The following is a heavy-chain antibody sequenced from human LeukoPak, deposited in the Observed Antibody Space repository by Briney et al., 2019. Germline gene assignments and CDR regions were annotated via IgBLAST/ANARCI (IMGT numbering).Heavy chain of an antibody. CDR3: ARGESYYDSNIPI. D-gene: IGHD3-22*01. CDR2: SMPSFGTA. CDR1: AGTFSFYA. Sequence: SVNLSFTSAAGTFSFYAISWMRQAPGQGLERMGGSMPSFGTANYAQKFQGRVTITADEYMSTAYMYLSSLRSEDTAVYYCARGESYYDSNIPIWGQGTVVTVS. V-gene: IGHV1-69*13. J-gene: IGHJ4*02.